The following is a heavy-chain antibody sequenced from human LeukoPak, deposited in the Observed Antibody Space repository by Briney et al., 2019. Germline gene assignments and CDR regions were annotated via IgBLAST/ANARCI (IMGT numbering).Heavy chain of an antibody. CDR2: IYYSGST. D-gene: IGHD6-13*01. CDR3: ARVPSSWYVGWFDP. V-gene: IGHV4-30-4*08. Sequence: PSQTLSLTCNVSGGSISSGDYYWSWIRQPPGKGLEWIGYIYYSGSTYYNPSLKSRVTISIDTSKTQFSLKLSSVTPADTAVYYCARVPSSWYVGWFDPWGQGTLVTVSS. CDR1: GGSISSGDYY. J-gene: IGHJ5*02.